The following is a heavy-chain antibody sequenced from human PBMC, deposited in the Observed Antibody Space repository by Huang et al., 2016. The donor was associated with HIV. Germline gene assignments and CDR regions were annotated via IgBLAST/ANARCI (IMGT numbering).Heavy chain of an antibody. V-gene: IGHV3-23*01. CDR2: IRGSSGTI. J-gene: IGHJ4*02. CDR1: GFTFSNYA. D-gene: IGHD5-12*01. Sequence: EVQLWESGGTLVQPGGSLRLSCGASGFTFSNYAMSWVGQAPGKGLEWVSFIRGSSGTIYYAVSWKGRFTISRDNVKKTVYLQMNSLRVEDAAVYYCAKDRGDGYSGYDYDYWGQGTLVTVSS. CDR3: AKDRGDGYSGYDYDY.